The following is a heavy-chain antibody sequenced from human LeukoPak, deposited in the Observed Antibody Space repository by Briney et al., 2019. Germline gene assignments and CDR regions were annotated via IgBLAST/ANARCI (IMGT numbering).Heavy chain of an antibody. CDR1: GGSISSGDYY. J-gene: IGHJ4*02. CDR3: ARVQRDRYFDY. Sequence: PSETLSLTCTVSGGSISSGDYYWSWIRQPPGKGLEWIGYIYYSGSTYYNPSLKSRVTISVDTSKNQFSLKLSSVTAADTAVYYCARVQRDRYFDYWGQGTLVTVPS. CDR2: IYYSGST. V-gene: IGHV4-30-4*01.